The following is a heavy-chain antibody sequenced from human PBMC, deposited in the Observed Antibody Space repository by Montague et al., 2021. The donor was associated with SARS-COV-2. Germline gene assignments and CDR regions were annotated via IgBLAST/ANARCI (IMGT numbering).Heavy chain of an antibody. V-gene: IGHV3-33*06. CDR3: AKDSSIVATTLWAYNWFDP. Sequence: SLRLSCAASGFSFSSYGMLWVRQAPGKGLEWVAATWHDGSNKYYADSVKGRFTISRDNSKNTLYLQMNSLRAEDTAVYYCAKDSSIVATTLWAYNWFDPWGQGTLVTVSS. CDR1: GFSFSSYG. J-gene: IGHJ5*02. D-gene: IGHD5-12*01. CDR2: TWHDGSNK.